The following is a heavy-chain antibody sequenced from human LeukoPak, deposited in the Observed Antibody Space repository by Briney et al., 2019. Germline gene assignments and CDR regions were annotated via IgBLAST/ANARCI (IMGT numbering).Heavy chain of an antibody. CDR2: IIPIFGTA. CDR1: RGTFSSYT. V-gene: IGHV1-69*13. CDR3: AREMFGSWSNGPVDY. Sequence: SVKVSCKASRGTFSSYTISWVRQAPGQGLEWMGGIIPIFGTANYAQKFQGRVTITADESTSTAYMELSSLRSEDTAVYYCAREMFGSWSNGPVDYWGQGTLVTVSS. J-gene: IGHJ4*02. D-gene: IGHD6-13*01.